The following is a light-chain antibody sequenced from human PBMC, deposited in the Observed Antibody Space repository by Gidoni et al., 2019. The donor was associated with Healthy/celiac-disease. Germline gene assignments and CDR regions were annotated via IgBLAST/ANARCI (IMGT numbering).Light chain of an antibody. CDR3: QQLNSYRT. V-gene: IGKV1-9*01. Sequence: DPVTITCRASQGISSYLAWYQQKPGKAPKLLIYAASTLQSGVPSRFSGSGSGTEFTLTISSLQPEDFATYYCQQLNSYRTFXGXTKVXIK. CDR2: AAS. J-gene: IGKJ4*01. CDR1: QGISSY.